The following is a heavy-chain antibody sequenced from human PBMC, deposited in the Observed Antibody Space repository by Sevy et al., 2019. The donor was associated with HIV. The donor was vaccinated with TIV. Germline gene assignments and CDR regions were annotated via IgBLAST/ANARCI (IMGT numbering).Heavy chain of an antibody. V-gene: IGHV3-48*02. CDR1: GFTFSSYS. D-gene: IGHD5-12*01. Sequence: GGSLRLSCAASGFTFSSYSMNWVRQPPGKGLEWVSYISSSSTTIYYADSVKGRFTISRDKAKNSLYLQMNSLRDEDTAVYYCARGYTGYDVGPLDYWGQGTLVTVSS. CDR2: ISSSSTTI. J-gene: IGHJ4*02. CDR3: ARGYTGYDVGPLDY.